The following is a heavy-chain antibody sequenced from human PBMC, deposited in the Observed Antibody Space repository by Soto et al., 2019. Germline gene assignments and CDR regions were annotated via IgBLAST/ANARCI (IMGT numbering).Heavy chain of an antibody. V-gene: IGHV1-46*01. CDR1: GYTFTSYY. Sequence: ASVKVSCKASGYTFTSYYMRWVRQAPGQGLEWMGIINANGGSTSYAQKLQGRVTMTTDTSTSTAYMELSSLRSEDTAVYYCAXTPVYYFWSGYRYYNDYWGQGTLVTVSS. CDR3: AXTPVYYFWSGYRYYNDY. J-gene: IGHJ4*02. D-gene: IGHD3-3*01. CDR2: INANGGST.